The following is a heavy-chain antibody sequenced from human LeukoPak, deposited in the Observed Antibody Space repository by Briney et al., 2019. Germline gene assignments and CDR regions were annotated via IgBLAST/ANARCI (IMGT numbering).Heavy chain of an antibody. D-gene: IGHD5-12*01. V-gene: IGHV1-69*04. J-gene: IGHJ6*02. CDR1: GGTFSSYA. Sequence: SVKVSCKASGGTFSSYAISWVRQAPGQGLEWMGRIIPILGIANYAQKFQGRVTITADKSTSTAYMELSSLRSEDTAVYYCARERLVATIIYYDYGMDVWGQGTTVTVSS. CDR2: IIPILGIA. CDR3: ARERLVATIIYYDYGMDV.